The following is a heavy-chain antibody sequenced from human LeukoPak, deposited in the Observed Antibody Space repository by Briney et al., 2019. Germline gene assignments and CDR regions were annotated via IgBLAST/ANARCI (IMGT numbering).Heavy chain of an antibody. CDR2: INPNSGGT. V-gene: IGHV1-2*02. Sequence: ASVKVSCKASGYTFTGYYMHWVRQAPGQGLEWMGWINPNSGGTNYAQKFQGRVTMTRDTSISTAYMELSRLRSDDTAVYYCARAHTIFGVVTLFDYWGQGTLVTVSS. CDR3: ARAHTIFGVVTLFDY. D-gene: IGHD3-3*01. CDR1: GYTFTGYY. J-gene: IGHJ4*02.